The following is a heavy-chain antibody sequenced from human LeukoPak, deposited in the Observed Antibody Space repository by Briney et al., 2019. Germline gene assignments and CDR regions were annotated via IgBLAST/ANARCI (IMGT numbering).Heavy chain of an antibody. J-gene: IGHJ5*02. CDR1: GGTFSSYA. CDR2: VIPIFGTA. V-gene: IGHV1-69*13. Sequence: SVKVSCKASGGTFSSYAISWVRQAPGQGLEWMGGVIPIFGTANYAQKFQGRVTITADESTSTAYMELSSLRSEDTAVYYCARETEYSSSSWFDPWGQGTLVTVSS. D-gene: IGHD6-6*01. CDR3: ARETEYSSSSWFDP.